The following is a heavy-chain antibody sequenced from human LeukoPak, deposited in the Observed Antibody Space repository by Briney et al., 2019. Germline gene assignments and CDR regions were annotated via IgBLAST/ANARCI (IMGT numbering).Heavy chain of an antibody. J-gene: IGHJ4*02. D-gene: IGHD5-18*01. CDR3: ARGHTAVYGIVDY. CDR1: GFTSSSYA. Sequence: GGSLRLSCAASGFTSSSYAMHWVRQAPGKGLEWVAVISYDGSNKYYADSVKGRFTISRDNSKNTLYLQMNSLRAEDTAVYYCARGHTAVYGIVDYWGQGTLVTVSS. CDR2: ISYDGSNK. V-gene: IGHV3-30-3*01.